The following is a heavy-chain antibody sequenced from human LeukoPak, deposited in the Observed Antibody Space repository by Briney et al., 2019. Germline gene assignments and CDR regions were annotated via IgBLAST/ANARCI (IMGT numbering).Heavy chain of an antibody. V-gene: IGHV1-69*13. CDR1: GDTFSSYA. J-gene: IGHJ6*02. Sequence: SVKVTFKASGDTFSSYALSWVRQAPGQGLESMGGIIPNFGTANYAQKSQGRVTITADESTSTAYMELSSLRSEDTAVYYCARELVLWFGELSYYYYYGMDVWGQGTTVTVSS. D-gene: IGHD3-10*01. CDR3: ARELVLWFGELSYYYYYGMDV. CDR2: IIPNFGTA.